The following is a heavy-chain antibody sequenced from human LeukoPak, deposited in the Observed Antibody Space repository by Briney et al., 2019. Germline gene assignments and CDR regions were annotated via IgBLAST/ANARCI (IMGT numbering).Heavy chain of an antibody. Sequence: SETLSLTCTVSGVSIISYYWSWIRQPAGKGLEWIGRIYTSGKTNYNPSLKSRVTMSVDTSKNQFSLKVTSVTAADTAVYYCAREPRVGESWTSLDYWGQGTLVTVSS. CDR1: GVSIISYY. CDR3: AREPRVGESWTSLDY. D-gene: IGHD3-10*01. V-gene: IGHV4-4*07. CDR2: IYTSGKT. J-gene: IGHJ4*02.